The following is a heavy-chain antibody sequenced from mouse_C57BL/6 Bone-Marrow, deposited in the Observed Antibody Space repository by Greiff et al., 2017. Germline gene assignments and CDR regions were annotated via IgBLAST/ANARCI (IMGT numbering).Heavy chain of an antibody. J-gene: IGHJ4*01. Sequence: VQLKEPEGGLVQPGSSMKLSCIASGFTFSDYYMAWVRQVPEKGLDWVANNHYDGSSTYYLDSLKSCFIITRDNATNILYLQMSSRKSEETAPYYYARDMRDLLSSSMVYWHQETSVPVSS. CDR1: GFTFSDYY. D-gene: IGHD2-1*01. V-gene: IGHV5-16*01. CDR2: NHYDGSST. CDR3: ARDMRDLLSSSMVY.